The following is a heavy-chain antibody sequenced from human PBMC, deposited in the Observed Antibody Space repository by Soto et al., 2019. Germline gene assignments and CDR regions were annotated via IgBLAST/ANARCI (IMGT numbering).Heavy chain of an antibody. D-gene: IGHD6-19*01. CDR3: ARGGSSGWFFLDY. J-gene: IGHJ4*02. CDR1: GFTFSSYA. V-gene: IGHV3-30-3*01. Sequence: PGGSLRLSCAASGFTFSSYAMYWVRQAPGKGLEWMAFISHDGNNTYYADSVKGRFTISRDNAKNSLHLRMSSLRAEDTAIYYCARGGSSGWFFLDYWGQGALVTVSS. CDR2: ISHDGNNT.